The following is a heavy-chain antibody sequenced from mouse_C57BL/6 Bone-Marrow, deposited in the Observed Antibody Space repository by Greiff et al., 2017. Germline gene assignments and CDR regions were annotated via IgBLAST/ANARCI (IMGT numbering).Heavy chain of an antibody. J-gene: IGHJ4*01. D-gene: IGHD1-1*01. Sequence: QVQLQQPGAELVRPGSSVKLSCKASGYTFTSYWMHWVKQRPIQGLEWIGNIDPSDSETHYNQKFKDKATLTVDKSSSTAYMQLSSLTSEDSAVYYCARDAPFDYYGSSWGAMDYWGQGTSVTVSS. CDR3: ARDAPFDYYGSSWGAMDY. CDR2: IDPSDSET. CDR1: GYTFTSYW. V-gene: IGHV1-52*01.